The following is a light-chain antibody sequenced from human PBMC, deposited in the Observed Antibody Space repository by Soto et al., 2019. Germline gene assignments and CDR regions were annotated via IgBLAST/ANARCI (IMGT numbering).Light chain of an antibody. CDR1: QSISSW. V-gene: IGKV1-5*03. CDR2: KAS. J-gene: IGKJ3*01. CDR3: QQSFT. Sequence: DIQMTQSPSTLSASVGDRVTITCRASQSISSWLAWYQQKPGKAPKLLIYKASTLESGVPSRFSGSGAGTEFTLTISSLQPDDFETYYCQQSFTFGHGTKVDI.